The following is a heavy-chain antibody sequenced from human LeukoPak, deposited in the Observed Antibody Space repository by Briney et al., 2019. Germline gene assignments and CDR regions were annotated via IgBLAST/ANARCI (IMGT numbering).Heavy chain of an antibody. V-gene: IGHV3-48*04. J-gene: IGHJ4*02. Sequence: GGSLRLSCAASGFTFSSYSMNWVRQAPGKGLEWVSYISSSSSTIYYADSVKGRFTISRDNAKNSLHLQMNSLRVEDTAVYYCARDPGSSAFDYWGQGTLVTVSS. CDR1: GFTFSSYS. CDR2: ISSSSSTI. CDR3: ARDPGSSAFDY. D-gene: IGHD5/OR15-5a*01.